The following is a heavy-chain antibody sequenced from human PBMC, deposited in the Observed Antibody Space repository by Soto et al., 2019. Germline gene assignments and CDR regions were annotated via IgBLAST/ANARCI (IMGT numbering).Heavy chain of an antibody. CDR2: ISSSSTYI. CDR1: GFTFSSNT. D-gene: IGHD6-13*01. V-gene: IGHV3-21*06. J-gene: IGHJ4*02. Sequence: EVQLVESGGGLVKPGGSLRLSCAASGFTFSSNTINWVRQAPGKGLEWVSSISSSSTYIYYADSVKGRFTISRDNAKNLLYLQMNSLRAEDTAVYYCATAAAGGDYWGQGTLVTVSS. CDR3: ATAAAGGDY.